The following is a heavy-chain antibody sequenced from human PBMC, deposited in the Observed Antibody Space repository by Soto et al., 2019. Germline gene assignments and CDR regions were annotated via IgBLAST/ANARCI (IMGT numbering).Heavy chain of an antibody. V-gene: IGHV4-39*01. Sequence: QLQLQESGPGLVKPSETLSLTCTVSGGSISSSTNYWGWIRQPPGKGLEWTGSIYYSGKTYYNPSLKSRVTISVDTSKNQFSLKLSSVTAVDTAMYYCAKHATPSPRFDYWGQGTLVTVSS. J-gene: IGHJ4*02. D-gene: IGHD1-1*01. CDR2: IYYSGKT. CDR3: AKHATPSPRFDY. CDR1: GGSISSSTNY.